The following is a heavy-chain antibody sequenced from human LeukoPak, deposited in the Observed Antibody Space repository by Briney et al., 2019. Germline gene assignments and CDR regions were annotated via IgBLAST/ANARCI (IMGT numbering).Heavy chain of an antibody. J-gene: IGHJ4*02. CDR2: ISAYNGNT. Sequence: GASVKVSCKASGYTFTSYGISWVRQAPGQGLEWMGWISAYNGNTNYAQKLQGRVTMTTDTSTSTAYMELRSLRSDDTAVYYCARGSNILVVPAATTFDYWGQGTLVTVSS. V-gene: IGHV1-18*01. CDR1: GYTFTSYG. D-gene: IGHD2-2*01. CDR3: ARGSNILVVPAATTFDY.